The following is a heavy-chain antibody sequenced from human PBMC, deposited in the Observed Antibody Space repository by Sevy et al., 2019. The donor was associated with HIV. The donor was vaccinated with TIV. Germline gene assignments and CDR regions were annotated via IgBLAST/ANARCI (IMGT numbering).Heavy chain of an antibody. Sequence: GGSLRLSCAASGFTFSNYWMSWVRQAPGKGLEWVANIKRDGSEKYYVASVKGRFTISRDNAKTSLYLQMNSLRAEDTAVYYCARGPYYYDSSGYYYGEAFYWGQGTLVTVSS. CDR3: ARGPYYYDSSGYYYGEAFY. V-gene: IGHV3-7*01. CDR1: GFTFSNYW. J-gene: IGHJ4*02. D-gene: IGHD3-22*01. CDR2: IKRDGSEK.